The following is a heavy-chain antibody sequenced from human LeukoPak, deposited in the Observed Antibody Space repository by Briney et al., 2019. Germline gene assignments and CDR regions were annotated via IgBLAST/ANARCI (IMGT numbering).Heavy chain of an antibody. CDR2: IYYSGST. CDR1: GGSISSYY. Sequence: TSETLSLTCTVSGGSISSYYWSWIRQPPGKGLEWIGYIYYSGSTNYNPSLKSRVTISVDTSKNQFSLKLSSVTAADTAVYYCARGSLLRSMDVWGQGTTVTVSS. V-gene: IGHV4-59*12. D-gene: IGHD3-3*01. J-gene: IGHJ6*02. CDR3: ARGSLLRSMDV.